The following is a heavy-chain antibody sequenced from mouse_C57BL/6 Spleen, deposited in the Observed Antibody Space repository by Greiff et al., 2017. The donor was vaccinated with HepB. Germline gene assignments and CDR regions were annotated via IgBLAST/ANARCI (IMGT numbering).Heavy chain of an antibody. V-gene: IGHV14-4*01. Sequence: VQLQQSGAELVRPGASVKLSCTASGFNIKDDYMHWVKQRPEQGLEWIGWIDPENGDTEYASKFQGKATITADTSSNTAYLQLSGLTSEDTAVYYCTPNFYYAMDYWGQGTSVTVSS. CDR2: IDPENGDT. CDR1: GFNIKDDY. D-gene: IGHD4-1*02. CDR3: TPNFYYAMDY. J-gene: IGHJ4*01.